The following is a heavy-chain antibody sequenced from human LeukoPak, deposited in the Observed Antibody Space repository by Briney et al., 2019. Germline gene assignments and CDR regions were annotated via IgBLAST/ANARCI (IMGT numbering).Heavy chain of an antibody. V-gene: IGHV1-18*01. Sequence: ASVKVSCKASGYTFTSYGVSWVRQAAGQGLEGMGWISAYNGNTNYAQKLQGRVTMTTDTSTSTAYMELRSLRSDDTAVYYCAREGLDYYDRSGYMYWGQGTLVTVSS. CDR2: ISAYNGNT. CDR3: AREGLDYYDRSGYMY. CDR1: GYTFTSYG. J-gene: IGHJ4*02. D-gene: IGHD3-22*01.